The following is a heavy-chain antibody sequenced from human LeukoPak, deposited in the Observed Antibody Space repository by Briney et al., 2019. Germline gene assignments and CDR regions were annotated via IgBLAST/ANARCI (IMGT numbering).Heavy chain of an antibody. CDR3: ARDPAAVAGLMDV. CDR2: VNWNGGST. J-gene: IGHJ6*03. V-gene: IGHV3-20*04. D-gene: IGHD6-19*01. Sequence: GGSLRLSCAASGFTFDDYGMSWVRQAPGKGLEWVSGVNWNGGSTGYADSVKGRFTISRDNAKNSLYLQMNSLRAEDTALYYCARDPAAVAGLMDVWGKGTTVTVSS. CDR1: GFTFDDYG.